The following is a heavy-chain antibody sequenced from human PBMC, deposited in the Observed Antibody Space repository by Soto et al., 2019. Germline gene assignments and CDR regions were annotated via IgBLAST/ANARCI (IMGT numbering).Heavy chain of an antibody. CDR1: GGTFSSYA. Sequence: QVQLVQSGAEVKKPGSSVKVSCKASGGTFSSYAISWVRQAPGQGLEWMGGIIPIFGTANYARKFQGRVTXXTXDXXSTADMELGSLSSEDTAVYDGARDEGVAPLYGMDVWGQGSTVTVSS. CDR2: IIPIFGTA. V-gene: IGHV1-69*05. CDR3: ARDEGVAPLYGMDV. D-gene: IGHD3-3*01. J-gene: IGHJ6*02.